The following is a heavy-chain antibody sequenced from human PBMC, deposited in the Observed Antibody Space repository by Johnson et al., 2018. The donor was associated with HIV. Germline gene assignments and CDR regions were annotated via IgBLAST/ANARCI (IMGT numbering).Heavy chain of an antibody. CDR1: GFTFSSYG. D-gene: IGHD6-13*01. CDR3: ATDGPCSTSWYCTFDI. CDR2: IRYDGSNK. V-gene: IGHV3-30*02. J-gene: IGHJ3*02. Sequence: QVQLVESGGGVVQPGGSLRLSCAASGFTFSSYGMHWVRQAPGKGLEWVAFIRYDGSNKYYAESVKGRFSISRDNSKNTLYLQMNSLRADDTAVYYCATDGPCSTSWYCTFDIWGQGTMVTVSS.